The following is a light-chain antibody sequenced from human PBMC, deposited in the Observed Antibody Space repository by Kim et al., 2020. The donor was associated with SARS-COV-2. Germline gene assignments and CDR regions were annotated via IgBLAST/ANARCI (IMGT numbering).Light chain of an antibody. Sequence: LSPGERATLSGRASQRVSNNYLAWYQQKPGQAPRLLIYGASTRATGIPDRFSGSGSGTDFTLTINRLEPEDFAVYYCQQYGSSPYTFGQGTKLEIK. V-gene: IGKV3-20*01. CDR2: GAS. J-gene: IGKJ2*01. CDR1: QRVSNNY. CDR3: QQYGSSPYT.